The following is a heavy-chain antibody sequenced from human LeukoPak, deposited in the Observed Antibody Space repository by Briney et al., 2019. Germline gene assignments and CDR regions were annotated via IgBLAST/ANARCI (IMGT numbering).Heavy chain of an antibody. CDR1: GFLFSTYS. CDR2: LTSNSDTI. D-gene: IGHD3-9*01. V-gene: IGHV3-48*01. J-gene: IGHJ4*02. CDR3: ARDPDYDILTGHFDY. Sequence: GGSLRLSCAAPGFLFSTYSTNWVRQAPGKGLEWISYLTSNSDTIYYADSVKGRFTTSRDNSKNTLYLQMNSLRAEDTAVYYCARDPDYDILTGHFDYWGQGTLVTVSS.